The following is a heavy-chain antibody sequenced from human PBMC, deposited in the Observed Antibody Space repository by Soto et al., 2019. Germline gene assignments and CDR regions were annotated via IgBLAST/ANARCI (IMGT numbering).Heavy chain of an antibody. CDR3: AKGRVTMIVVVTN. V-gene: IGHV3-30*18. D-gene: IGHD3-22*01. CDR2: ISYDGSNK. CDR1: GFTFSSYD. J-gene: IGHJ4*02. Sequence: VQLVESGGGLVQPGGSLRLSCAASGFTFSSYDMHWVRQATGKGLEWVAVISYDGSNKYYADSVKGRFTISRDNSKNTLYLQMNSLRAEDTAVYYCAKGRVTMIVVVTNWGQGTLVTVSS.